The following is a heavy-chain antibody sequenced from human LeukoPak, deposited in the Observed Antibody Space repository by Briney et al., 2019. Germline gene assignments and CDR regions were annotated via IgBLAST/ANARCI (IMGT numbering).Heavy chain of an antibody. J-gene: IGHJ3*02. Sequence: PPETLSLTCAVSGGSISTYYWSWIQQPPGKGLEWTGYIHYSGSTNYNPSLKSRVTISVDTSKNQFSLKLSSVTAADTAVYYCARGPDAFDIWGQGTMVTVSS. CDR2: IHYSGST. CDR3: ARGPDAFDI. V-gene: IGHV4-59*01. CDR1: GGSISTYY.